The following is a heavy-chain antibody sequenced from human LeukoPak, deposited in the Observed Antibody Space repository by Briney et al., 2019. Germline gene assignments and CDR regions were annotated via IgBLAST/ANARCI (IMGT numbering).Heavy chain of an antibody. CDR1: GGSFSGYY. V-gene: IGHV4-34*01. D-gene: IGHD1-14*01. J-gene: IGHJ6*02. CDR2: INHSGST. CDR3: ATRNQPRLYYYYYGMDV. Sequence: SETLSLTCAVYGGSFSGYYWSWIRQPPGKGLEWIGEINHSGSTNYNPSLKSRVTRSVDTSKNQFSLKLSSVTAADTAVYYCATRNQPRLYYYYYGMDVWGQGTTVTVSS.